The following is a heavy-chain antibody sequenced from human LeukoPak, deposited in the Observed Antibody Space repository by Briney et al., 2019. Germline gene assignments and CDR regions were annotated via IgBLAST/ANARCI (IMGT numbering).Heavy chain of an antibody. D-gene: IGHD6-6*01. CDR3: GRESSSSVTLDY. Sequence: PGGSLRLSCAASGFTFSSYWMHWARQAPGKGLVWVSRINTDGSTTNYADSVKGRFTISRDNAKNTLYLQMNSLTVEDTAVYYCGRESSSSVTLDYWGQGTLVTVSS. CDR1: GFTFSSYW. V-gene: IGHV3-74*01. CDR2: INTDGSTT. J-gene: IGHJ4*02.